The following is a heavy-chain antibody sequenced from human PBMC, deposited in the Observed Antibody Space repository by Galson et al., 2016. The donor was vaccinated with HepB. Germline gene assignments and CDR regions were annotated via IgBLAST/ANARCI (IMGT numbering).Heavy chain of an antibody. CDR2: INPGGGST. CDR1: GYTFTSYY. J-gene: IGHJ4*02. D-gene: IGHD2-2*01. CDR3: ARDSSKYGQNYFDY. Sequence: SVKVSCKASGYTFTSYYIHWVRQAPGQGLEWMGIINPGGGSTTYAQNFQGRVTMTRDTSTSTVYMELSSLRSDDTAVYYCARDSSKYGQNYFDYWGQGTLITVSS. V-gene: IGHV1-46*01.